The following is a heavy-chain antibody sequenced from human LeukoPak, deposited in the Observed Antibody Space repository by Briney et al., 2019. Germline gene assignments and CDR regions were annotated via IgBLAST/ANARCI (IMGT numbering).Heavy chain of an antibody. J-gene: IGHJ4*02. CDR2: INHSGST. CDR3: ARVGSTIFGVVTYSKYYFDY. V-gene: IGHV4-34*01. CDR1: GGSFSGYY. D-gene: IGHD3-3*01. Sequence: SETLSLTCAVYGGSFSGYYWSWIRQPPGKGLEWIGEINHSGSTNYNPSLKSRVTISVDTSKNQFSLKLSSVTAADTAVYYCARVGSTIFGVVTYSKYYFDYWGQGTLVTVSS.